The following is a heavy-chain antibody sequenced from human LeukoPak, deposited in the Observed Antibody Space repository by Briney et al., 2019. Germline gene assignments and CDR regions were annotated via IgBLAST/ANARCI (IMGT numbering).Heavy chain of an antibody. D-gene: IGHD6-19*01. Sequence: GGSLRLSCAASGFTFSSNYMSWVRQAPGKGLEWVSIIDSGGSTSYTDSVKGRFTISGDSSTNTLYLQMNSLRVEDTAVYFCASHKSDSNGWYHFDSWGQGTLVTVS. J-gene: IGHJ4*02. CDR2: IDSGGST. V-gene: IGHV3-53*01. CDR1: GFTFSSNY. CDR3: ASHKSDSNGWYHFDS.